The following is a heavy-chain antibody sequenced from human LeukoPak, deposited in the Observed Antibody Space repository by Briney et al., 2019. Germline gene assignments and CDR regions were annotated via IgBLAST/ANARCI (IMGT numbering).Heavy chain of an antibody. CDR3: ARDVQYYMDV. D-gene: IGHD1-1*01. J-gene: IGHJ6*03. CDR1: GFTFSNYW. Sequence: GGSLRLSCVASGFTFSNYWMSWVRQAPGKGLEWVANVKQEGSEKRYVGSVKGRFTISRDNAKNSLYLQMNSLRADDTAVYYCARDVQYYMDVWGKGTTVTVSS. CDR2: VKQEGSEK. V-gene: IGHV3-7*01.